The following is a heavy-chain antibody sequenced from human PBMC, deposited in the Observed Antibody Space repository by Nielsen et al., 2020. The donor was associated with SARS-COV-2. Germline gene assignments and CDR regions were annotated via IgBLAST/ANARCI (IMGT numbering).Heavy chain of an antibody. CDR3: AKAFRSSDWVRAATDF. Sequence: GGSLRLSCAASGFMFSTYAMSWVRQAPGKGLEWVSGITGSGGRTHSADSVEGRFAISRDNSKNTLYLQMNSLRAEDTAVYYCAKAFRSSDWVRAATDFWGQGTLVTVPS. D-gene: IGHD6-25*01. V-gene: IGHV3-23*01. CDR2: ITGSGGRT. CDR1: GFMFSTYA. J-gene: IGHJ4*02.